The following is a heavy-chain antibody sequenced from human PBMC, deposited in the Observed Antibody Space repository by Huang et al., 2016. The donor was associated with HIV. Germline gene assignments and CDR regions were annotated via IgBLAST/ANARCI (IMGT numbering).Heavy chain of an antibody. CDR1: GFTFITYA. V-gene: IGHV3-23*01. CDR2: ISSRGDTT. D-gene: IGHD5-12*01. J-gene: IGHJ4*02. CDR3: AKMKMATLFDS. Sequence: EVQLLESGGGLVQPGGSLRLSCQTSGFTFITYAMSWVRQVPGKGLEWVSGISSRGDTTYYADSVKGRFTISRDNSKNTLYLQMNSLRADDTAVYYCAKMKMATLFDSWGQGTLVTVSS.